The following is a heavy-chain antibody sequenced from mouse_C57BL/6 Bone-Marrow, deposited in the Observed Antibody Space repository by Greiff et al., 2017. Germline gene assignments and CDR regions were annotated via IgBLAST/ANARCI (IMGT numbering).Heavy chain of an antibody. CDR1: GFTFSSYT. Sequence: EVKLMESGGGLVKPGGSLKLSCAASGFTFSSYTMSWVRQTPEQRLEWVATISGGGGNTYYPDSVKGRFTISRDNAKNTLYLQMSSLRSEDTALYYCTRQAIYYDCGGGFAYWGQGTLVTVSA. CDR2: ISGGGGNT. D-gene: IGHD2-4*01. CDR3: TRQAIYYDCGGGFAY. J-gene: IGHJ3*01. V-gene: IGHV5-9*01.